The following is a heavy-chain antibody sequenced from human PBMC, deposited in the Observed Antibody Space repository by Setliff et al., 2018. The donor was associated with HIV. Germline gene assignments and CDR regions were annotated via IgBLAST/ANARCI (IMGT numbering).Heavy chain of an antibody. CDR3: ARRIAFDI. CDR1: GYIFTGSY. V-gene: IGHV1-8*02. CDR2: INPNSGNT. Sequence: ASVKVSCKASGYIFTGSYIHWVRQAPGQGLEWMGWINPNSGNTGYAQKFQGRVAMTRDTSINTVYMELSSLRSEDTAVYYCARRIAFDIWGQGTMVTVSS. J-gene: IGHJ3*02.